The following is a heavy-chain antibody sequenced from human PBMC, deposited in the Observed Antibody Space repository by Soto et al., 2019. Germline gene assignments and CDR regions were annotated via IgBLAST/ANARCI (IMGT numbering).Heavy chain of an antibody. CDR2: FDPEDGET. V-gene: IGHV1-24*01. Sequence: ASVKVSCKVSGYTLTELSMHWVRQAPGKGLEWMGGFDPEDGETIYAQKFQGRVTMTEDTSTDTAYMELSSLRSEDTAVYYCATTKDCSGGSCYLGGDFDIWGQGTMVTVSS. J-gene: IGHJ3*02. CDR1: GYTLTELS. D-gene: IGHD2-15*01. CDR3: ATTKDCSGGSCYLGGDFDI.